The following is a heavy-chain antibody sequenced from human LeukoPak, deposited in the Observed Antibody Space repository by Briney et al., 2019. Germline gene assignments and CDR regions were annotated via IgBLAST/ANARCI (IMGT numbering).Heavy chain of an antibody. CDR1: GFTFSSYA. CDR2: ISYDGSNK. J-gene: IGHJ3*02. V-gene: IGHV3-30-3*01. CDR3: ARDHLFAFDI. Sequence: GGSLRLSCAASGFTFSSYAMHWVRQAPGKGLEWVAVISYDGSNKYYADSVKSRFTISRDNSKNTLYLQMNSLRAEDTAVYYCARDHLFAFDIWGQGTMVTVSS.